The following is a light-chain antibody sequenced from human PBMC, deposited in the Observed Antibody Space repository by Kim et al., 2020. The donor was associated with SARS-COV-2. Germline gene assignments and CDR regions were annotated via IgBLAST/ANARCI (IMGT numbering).Light chain of an antibody. CDR1: QDIGSE. Sequence: AIQVTQSPSSLSASVGDTVTITCRASQDIGSELGWYLQKPGKAPELLIRGASTVQSGVPSRFSGSGFGTDFTLTIISLQPEYFATYFCLLDFNYPLNCDQGTRLEIK. CDR2: GAS. V-gene: IGKV1-6*01. CDR3: LLDFNYPLN. J-gene: IGKJ5*01.